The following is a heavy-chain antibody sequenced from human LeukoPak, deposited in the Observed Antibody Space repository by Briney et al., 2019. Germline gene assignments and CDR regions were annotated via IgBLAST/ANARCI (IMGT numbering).Heavy chain of an antibody. V-gene: IGHV4-34*01. CDR2: ITHSGYT. D-gene: IGHD3-3*01. CDR1: AGSFSGHY. Sequence: PSETLSLTCAVYAGSFSGHYWSWIRQPPGKGLEWIGDITHSGYTNYNPSLKSRVTISVDTSRNHFSLKLTSVTAADTAVYYCARGDGLWSGYYSEWGQGTLVTVSS. CDR3: ARGDGLWSGYYSE. J-gene: IGHJ4*02.